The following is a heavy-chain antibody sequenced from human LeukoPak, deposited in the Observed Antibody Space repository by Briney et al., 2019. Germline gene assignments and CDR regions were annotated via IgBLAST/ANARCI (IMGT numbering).Heavy chain of an antibody. V-gene: IGHV4-31*03. CDR1: GGSISSGGYY. J-gene: IGHJ4*02. CDR3: ARRRWLQFGHQERWYYFDY. D-gene: IGHD5-24*01. CDR2: IYYSGST. Sequence: SETLSLTCTVSGGSISSGGYYWSWIRQHPGKGLEWIGYIYYSGSTYYNPSLKSRVTISVDTSKNQFSLKLSSVTAADTAVYYCARRRWLQFGHQERWYYFDYWGQGTLVTVSS.